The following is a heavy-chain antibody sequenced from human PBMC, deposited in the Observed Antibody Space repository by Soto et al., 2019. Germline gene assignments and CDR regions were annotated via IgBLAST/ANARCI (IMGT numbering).Heavy chain of an antibody. Sequence: SETLSLTCTVSGGSISSYYWSWIRQPPGQGLEWVGYIYYSGSTNYNPSLKSRVTISVDTSKNQFSLKLSSVTAADTAVYYCARLTKTWGYYDFWSGYYTDWFDPWGQGTLVTVSS. CDR1: GGSISSYY. V-gene: IGHV4-59*01. CDR2: IYYSGST. CDR3: ARLTKTWGYYDFWSGYYTDWFDP. D-gene: IGHD3-3*01. J-gene: IGHJ5*02.